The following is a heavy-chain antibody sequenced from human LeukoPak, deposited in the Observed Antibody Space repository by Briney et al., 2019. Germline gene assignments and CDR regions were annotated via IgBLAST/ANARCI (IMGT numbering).Heavy chain of an antibody. CDR1: GYTFTGYY. V-gene: IGHV1-2*02. D-gene: IGHD6-13*01. CDR2: INPNSGGT. J-gene: IGHJ6*03. CDR3: ARDRRPNMAAAGTYYYYYYMDV. Sequence: GASVKVSCKASGYTFTGYYMHWVRQAPGQGLEWMGWINPNSGGTNYAQKFQGRVTMTRDTSISTAYMELSRLRSDDTAVYYCARDRRPNMAAAGTYYYYYYMDVWGKGTTVTVSS.